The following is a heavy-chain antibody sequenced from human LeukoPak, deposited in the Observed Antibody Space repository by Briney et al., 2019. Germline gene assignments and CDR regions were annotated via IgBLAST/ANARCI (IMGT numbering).Heavy chain of an antibody. V-gene: IGHV3-48*01. J-gene: IGHJ4*02. CDR1: GFTFSTYS. CDR3: ARDPYTGSDGFDY. CDR2: ISSSSSSK. Sequence: PGGSLRLSCAASGFTFSTYSMNWVRQAPGKGLEWVSLISSSSSSKYYADSVKGRFTISRDNAKDSLYLQMNSLRAEDTAVYYCARDPYTGSDGFDYWGQGTLVTVSS. D-gene: IGHD1-26*01.